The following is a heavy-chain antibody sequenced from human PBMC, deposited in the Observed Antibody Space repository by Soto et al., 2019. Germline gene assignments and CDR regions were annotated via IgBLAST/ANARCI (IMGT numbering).Heavy chain of an antibody. V-gene: IGHV4-39*01. D-gene: IGHD2-15*01. CDR1: GGSISSSSYY. CDR2: IYYSGST. J-gene: IGHJ4*02. CDR3: ARHTPAISISDH. Sequence: PSETLSHTCTVSGGSISSSSYYWGWIRQPPGKGLEWIGSIYYSGSTYYNPSLKSRVTISVDTSKNQFSLKLSSVTAADTAVYYCARHTPAISISDHWGQGPLVTVSS.